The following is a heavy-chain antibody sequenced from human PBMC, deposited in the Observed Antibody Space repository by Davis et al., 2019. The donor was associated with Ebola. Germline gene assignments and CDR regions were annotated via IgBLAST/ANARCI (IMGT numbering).Heavy chain of an antibody. V-gene: IGHV3-53*01. Sequence: GGSLRLSCAASGFIVSDKYMSWVRQAPGKGLEWVSVIYRDERTYYADSVKGRFTVSRDNSENMLYLQMSTLRAEDTAVYYCAKDTSNIWFDIWGQGTNVTVSS. CDR2: IYRDERT. J-gene: IGHJ3*02. CDR1: GFIVSDKY. D-gene: IGHD1-26*01. CDR3: AKDTSNIWFDI.